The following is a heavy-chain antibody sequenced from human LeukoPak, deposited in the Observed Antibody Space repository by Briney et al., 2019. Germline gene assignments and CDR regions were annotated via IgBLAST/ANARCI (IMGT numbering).Heavy chain of an antibody. Sequence: PGGSLRLSCAASGFTFSSYWMSWVRQAPGKGLEWVAYISDGGLTIYYTDSVKGRFTISRDNAKNSLYLQMNSLRAQDTAVYYCASSNGRLDYWGQGTLVTVSS. V-gene: IGHV3-48*04. D-gene: IGHD6-25*01. J-gene: IGHJ4*02. CDR3: ASSNGRLDY. CDR2: ISDGGLTI. CDR1: GFTFSSYW.